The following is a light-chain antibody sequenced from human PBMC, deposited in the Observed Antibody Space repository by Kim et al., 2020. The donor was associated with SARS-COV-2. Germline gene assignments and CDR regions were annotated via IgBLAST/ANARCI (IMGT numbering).Light chain of an antibody. CDR3: SSYVGFGGVI. J-gene: IGLJ2*01. CDR1: SSDIGGYNY. Sequence: QSVLTQPASVSGSPGQSITISCTGSSSDIGGYNYVSWFQQYPGQAPKLIIFEINNRPSGISSRFSGSRSGNAASLTISGLQTEDEADYFCSSYVGFGGVIFGGGTKLTVL. CDR2: EIN. V-gene: IGLV2-14*01.